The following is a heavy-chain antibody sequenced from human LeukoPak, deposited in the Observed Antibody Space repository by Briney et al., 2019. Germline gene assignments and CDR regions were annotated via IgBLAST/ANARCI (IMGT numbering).Heavy chain of an antibody. CDR2: ISGSGSST. CDR1: GFTFSSYA. CDR3: AKVDGITIFEVFDY. V-gene: IGHV3-23*01. J-gene: IGHJ4*02. Sequence: GGSLRLSCAASGFTFSSYAMSWVRQAPGKGLEWLSSISGSGSSTYYADSVKGRFTISGDNSKNMLYLQMISLRADDTAVYFCAKVDGITIFEVFDYWGQGTLVTVSS. D-gene: IGHD3-3*01.